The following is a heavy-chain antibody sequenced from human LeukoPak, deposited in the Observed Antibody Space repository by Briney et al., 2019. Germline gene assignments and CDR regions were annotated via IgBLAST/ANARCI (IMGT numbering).Heavy chain of an antibody. V-gene: IGHV4-38-2*02. Sequence: SETLSLTCTVSGYSISSGYYWGWIRQPPGKGLEWIGSIYHSGSTYYNPSLTSRVTISVDTSNNQFSLKLSSVTAADTAVYYCVRHLGYSEYWGRGTLVTVSS. J-gene: IGHJ4*02. CDR3: VRHLGYSEY. CDR1: GYSISSGYY. CDR2: IYHSGST.